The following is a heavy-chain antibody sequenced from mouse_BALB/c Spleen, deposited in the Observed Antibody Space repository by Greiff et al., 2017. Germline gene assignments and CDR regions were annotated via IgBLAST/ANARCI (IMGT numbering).Heavy chain of an antibody. CDR1: GYTFTSYW. CDR3: ARGKNADYDNYDYAMDY. CDR2: IAPGSGST. D-gene: IGHD2-1*01. Sequence: DLVKPGASVKLSCKASGYTFTSYWINWLKQRPGQGLEWIGRIAPGSGSTYYNEMFKGKATLTVDTSSSTAYIQLSSLSSEDSAVYFCARGKNADYDNYDYAMDYWGQGTSVTVSS. J-gene: IGHJ4*01. V-gene: IGHV1S41*01.